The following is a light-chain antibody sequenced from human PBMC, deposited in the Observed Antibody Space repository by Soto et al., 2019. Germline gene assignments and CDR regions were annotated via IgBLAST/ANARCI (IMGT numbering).Light chain of an antibody. V-gene: IGKV3-15*01. CDR2: GAS. J-gene: IGKJ5*01. Sequence: EIVLTQSPGTVSFSPGERATLSFMSSQSVSSSSLAWYQQKPGQAPRLLISGASSRATGIPARFSGSGSGTEFTLTISSLQSEDFAVYYCQQYNNWPPITFGQGTRLEIK. CDR3: QQYNNWPPIT. CDR1: QSVSSS.